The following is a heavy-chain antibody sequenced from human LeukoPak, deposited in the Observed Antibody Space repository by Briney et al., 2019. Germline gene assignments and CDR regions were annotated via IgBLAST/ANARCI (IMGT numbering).Heavy chain of an antibody. CDR1: GGSISSYD. D-gene: IGHD3-22*01. Sequence: SETLSLTCTVSGGSISSYDWSWIRQPPGKGLEWIGYIYYSGSTKYNPSLKSRVTISVDTSKNQFSLKLRFVTAADTALYYCARDYDSSGYSDAFDIWGQGTMVTVSS. CDR3: ARDYDSSGYSDAFDI. V-gene: IGHV4-59*12. J-gene: IGHJ3*02. CDR2: IYYSGST.